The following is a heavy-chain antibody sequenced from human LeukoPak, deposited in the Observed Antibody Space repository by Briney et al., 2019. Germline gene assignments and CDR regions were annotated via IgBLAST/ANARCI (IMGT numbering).Heavy chain of an antibody. V-gene: IGHV1-69*01. CDR3: ARAPFSDYGDYHFFDY. J-gene: IGHJ4*02. Sequence: SVKVSCKASGGTFSSYAITWVRQAPGQGLEWMGGIIPIFGTANYAQKFQGRVTITADESTSTAYMELSSLRSEDTAVYYCARAPFSDYGDYHFFDYWGQGTLVTVSS. CDR2: IIPIFGTA. D-gene: IGHD4-17*01. CDR1: GGTFSSYA.